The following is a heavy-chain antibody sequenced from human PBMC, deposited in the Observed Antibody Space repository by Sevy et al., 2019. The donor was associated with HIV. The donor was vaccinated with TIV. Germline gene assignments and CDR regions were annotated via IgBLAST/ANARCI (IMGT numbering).Heavy chain of an antibody. D-gene: IGHD3-22*01. CDR3: ATTKDYYDSSGYPFDY. Sequence: ASVKVSCKAFGYTFTNYYMHWVRQAPGQGLEWMGVINPSGGSTNYAQKFQGRLTMTRDTSTSTVYMELSSLRSEDTAVYYCATTKDYYDSSGYPFDYWGQGTLVTVSS. CDR1: GYTFTNYY. J-gene: IGHJ4*02. V-gene: IGHV1-46*01. CDR2: INPSGGST.